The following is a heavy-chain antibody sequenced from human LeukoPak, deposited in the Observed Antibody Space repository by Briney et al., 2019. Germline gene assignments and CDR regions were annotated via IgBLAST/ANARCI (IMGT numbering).Heavy chain of an antibody. CDR2: ISGSGGST. CDR3: AKHQDPWFEDINWFDP. V-gene: IGHV3-23*01. Sequence: PGASLRLSCAASGVTFSSNAMSWVREAPGKGLEWVSAISGSGGSTYYADSVKGRFTISRDNYKNTLYLQMNSLRAEDTAVYYCAKHQDPWFEDINWFDPGGQGTVVTVSS. CDR1: GVTFSSNA. J-gene: IGHJ5*02. D-gene: IGHD3-10*01.